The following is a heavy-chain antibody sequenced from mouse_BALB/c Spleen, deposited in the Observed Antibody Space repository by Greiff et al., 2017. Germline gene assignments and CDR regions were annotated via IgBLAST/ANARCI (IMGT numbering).Heavy chain of an antibody. CDR3: ARRAIYDGYYDYAMDY. D-gene: IGHD2-3*01. CDR2: IYWDDDK. J-gene: IGHJ4*01. CDR1: GFSLSTSGMG. Sequence: QVTLNESGPGILQPSQTLSLTCSFSGFSLSTSGMGVSWIRQPSGKGLEWLAHIYWDDDKRYNPSLKSRLTISKDTSRNQVFLKITSVDTADTATYYWARRAIYDGYYDYAMDYWGQGTSVTVSS. V-gene: IGHV8-12*01.